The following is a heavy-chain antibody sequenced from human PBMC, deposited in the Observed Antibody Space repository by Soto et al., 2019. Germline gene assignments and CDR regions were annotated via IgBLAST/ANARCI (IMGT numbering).Heavy chain of an antibody. CDR2: IYPGDSDT. CDR1: GYNLYSYW. D-gene: IGHD6-19*01. CDR3: TRVLYASAWYGIDY. J-gene: IGHJ4*02. Sequence: GESLKISCKSSGYNLYSYWIGWVRQMPGKGLEWMGIIYPGDSDTRYSPSFQGHVTISADRSLSTAYLQWSSVKASDTAIYYCTRVLYASAWYGIDYWGQGTVVTVSS. V-gene: IGHV5-51*01.